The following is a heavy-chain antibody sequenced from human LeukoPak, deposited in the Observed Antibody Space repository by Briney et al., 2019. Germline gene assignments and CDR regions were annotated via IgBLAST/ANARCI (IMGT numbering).Heavy chain of an antibody. CDR3: ARDCSNDILDY. CDR1: GFTFSSYW. J-gene: IGHJ4*02. V-gene: IGHV3-7*01. Sequence: GGSLRFSCAASGFTFSSYWMSWVHQAPGKGLEWVANIKQDGSEKYYVDSVKGRFTISRDNAKNSLYLQMNSLRAEDTAVYYCARDCSNDILDYWGQGTLVTVSS. CDR2: IKQDGSEK. D-gene: IGHD1-1*01.